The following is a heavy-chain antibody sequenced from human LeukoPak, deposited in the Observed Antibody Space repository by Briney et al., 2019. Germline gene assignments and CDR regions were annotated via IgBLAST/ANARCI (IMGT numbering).Heavy chain of an antibody. Sequence: ASVKVSCKASGYTFTSYGISWVRQAPGQGLEWMGWISAYNGNTNYAQKLQGRVTMTTDTSTSTAYMELRSLGSDDTAVYYCAREFYDFWSGYIGEARPNYYYYYGMDVWGQGTTVTVSS. J-gene: IGHJ6*02. CDR2: ISAYNGNT. V-gene: IGHV1-18*01. D-gene: IGHD3-3*01. CDR3: AREFYDFWSGYIGEARPNYYYYYGMDV. CDR1: GYTFTSYG.